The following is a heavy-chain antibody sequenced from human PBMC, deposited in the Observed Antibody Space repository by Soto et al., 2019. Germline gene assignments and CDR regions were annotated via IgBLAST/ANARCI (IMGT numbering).Heavy chain of an antibody. CDR1: GYAFTTYG. D-gene: IGHD1-1*01. CDR2: ISAHNGNT. CDR3: AGGRYGDY. J-gene: IGHJ4*02. Sequence: QVHLVQSGAEVKKPGASVKVSCKGSGYAFTTYGITWVRQAPGQGLEWMGWISAHNGNTDYAQKLLGRVTVTRDTSTSTAYMELRSLRSDVTAVYYCAGGRYGDYWGQGALVTVSS. V-gene: IGHV1-18*01.